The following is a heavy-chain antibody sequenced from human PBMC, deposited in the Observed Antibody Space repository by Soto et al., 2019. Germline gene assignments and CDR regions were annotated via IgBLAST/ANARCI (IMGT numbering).Heavy chain of an antibody. CDR1: GYSFTSYW. Sequence: GESLKISCKGSGYSFTSYWISWVRQMPGKGLEWMGRIDPSDSDTRYSPSFQGQVTISADKSISTAYLQWSSLKASDTAMYYCAVAMLPNYYYGMDVWGQGTTVTVSS. CDR2: IDPSDSDT. CDR3: AVAMLPNYYYGMDV. J-gene: IGHJ6*02. V-gene: IGHV5-10-1*04. D-gene: IGHD2-2*01.